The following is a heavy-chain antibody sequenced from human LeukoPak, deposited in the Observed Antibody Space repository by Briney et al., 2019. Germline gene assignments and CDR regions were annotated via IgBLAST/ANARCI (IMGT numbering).Heavy chain of an antibody. D-gene: IGHD1-26*01. CDR3: ARVSEVGSRGYYYYMDV. CDR2: INPNSGGT. V-gene: IGHV1-2*02. CDR1: GYTFTGYY. Sequence: ASVKVSCKASGYTFTGYYMHWVRQAPGQGLEWMGWINPNSGGTNYAQKFQGRVTMTRDTSISTAHMELSRLRSDDTAVYYCARVSEVGSRGYYYYMDVWGKGTTVTVSS. J-gene: IGHJ6*03.